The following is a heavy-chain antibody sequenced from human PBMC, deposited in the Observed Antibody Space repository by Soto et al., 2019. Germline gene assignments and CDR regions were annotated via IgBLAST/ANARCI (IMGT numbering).Heavy chain of an antibody. V-gene: IGHV3-74*01. J-gene: IGHJ6*02. CDR2: INTDGSST. Sequence: EVQLVESGGNLVQPGGSLRLSCAASGFTFSNYWMHWVRQAPGKGLLLVSRINTDGSSTTYADSVKGRFTISRDNAKNTLYLEVNSLRPEDTAVYYCGGAPYYYFGMDVWGQGTTVTVSS. CDR1: GFTFSNYW. CDR3: GGAPYYYFGMDV.